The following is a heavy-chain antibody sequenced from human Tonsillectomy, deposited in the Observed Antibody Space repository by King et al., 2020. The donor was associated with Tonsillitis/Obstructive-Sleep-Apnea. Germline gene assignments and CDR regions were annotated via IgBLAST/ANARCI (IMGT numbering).Heavy chain of an antibody. J-gene: IGHJ5*02. V-gene: IGHV3-15*07. D-gene: IGHD2-2*01. CDR3: IPPSDGEHRTSVS. CDR2: IKSKTDGGTT. Sequence: VQLVESGGGLVEPGGSLRLSCAGPGFPFNDAWMNWVRQAPGKGLEWVGLIKSKTDGGTTDYAAPVTGRFTISRDDSRNTLFLQMNGLKTEDTAVYYCIPPSDGEHRTSVSWGQETLVTVSS. CDR1: GFPFNDAW.